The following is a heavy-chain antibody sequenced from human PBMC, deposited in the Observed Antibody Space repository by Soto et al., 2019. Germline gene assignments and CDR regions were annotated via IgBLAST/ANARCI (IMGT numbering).Heavy chain of an antibody. Sequence: QVQLVQSGAEEKKPGASVKVSCKASGYTFTSYAMHWVRQAPGQRLEWMGWINAGNGNTKYSQKFQGRVTITRDTSASPSYKEPRSPRSESTAVYYLAGGTVVTHFDYWGQGTLVTVSS. CDR1: GYTFTSYA. J-gene: IGHJ4*02. CDR3: AGGTVVTHFDY. D-gene: IGHD2-15*01. V-gene: IGHV1-3*05. CDR2: INAGNGNT.